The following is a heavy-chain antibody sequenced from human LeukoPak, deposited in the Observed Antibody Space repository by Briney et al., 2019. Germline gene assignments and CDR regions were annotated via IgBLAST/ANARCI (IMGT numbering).Heavy chain of an antibody. Sequence: SETLSLTCAVYGGSFSGYYWSWIRQPPGKGLEWIGEINHSGSTNYNPSLKSRVTISVDTSKNQFSLKLSSVTAADTAVYYCARGCGGWYYCGGGIFYDYGGGEPRVP. V-gene: IGHV4-34*01. CDR3: ARGCGGWYYCGGGIFYDY. CDR2: INHSGST. D-gene: IGHD3-10*01. J-gene: IGHJ4*02. CDR1: GGSFSGYY.